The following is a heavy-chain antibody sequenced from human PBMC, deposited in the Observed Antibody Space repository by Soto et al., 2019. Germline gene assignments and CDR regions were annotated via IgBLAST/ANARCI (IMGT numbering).Heavy chain of an antibody. CDR1: GGTFSSYA. CDR3: EGETREYSGYDYYYYIDV. Sequence: ASVKVSCKASGGTFSSYAISWVRQAPGQGLEWMGRIIPILGIANYAQKFQGRVTITADKSTSTAYKEQRSLRSEKTAEYQREGETREYSGYDYYYYIDVWGKGTRVTVSS. V-gene: IGHV1-69*04. J-gene: IGHJ6*03. CDR2: IIPILGIA. D-gene: IGHD5-12*01.